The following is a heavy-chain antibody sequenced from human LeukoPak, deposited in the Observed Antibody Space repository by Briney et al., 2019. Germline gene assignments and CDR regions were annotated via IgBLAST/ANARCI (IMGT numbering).Heavy chain of an antibody. CDR3: ARGRYYGMDV. V-gene: IGHV3-74*01. Sequence: GRSLRLACPAAGFTFTSYWMHWVRQAPGNGLVWVSRVNSDGSSTTYADSVKGRFTISRDNAKNTLYLQMNSLRAEDTAVYYCARGRYYGMDVWGQGTTVTVSS. CDR1: GFTFTSYW. CDR2: VNSDGSST. J-gene: IGHJ6*02.